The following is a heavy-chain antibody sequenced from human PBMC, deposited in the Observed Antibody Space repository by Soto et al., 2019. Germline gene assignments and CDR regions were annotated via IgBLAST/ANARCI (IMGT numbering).Heavy chain of an antibody. Sequence: GGSLRLSCAASGFTFSTYAMSWVRQAPGKGLEWVSAIGGSGGSTYYADSVKGRFTISRDNSKNTLYLQMNSLRAEDTAVYYCARDRRYYDILTGYYTGLHFDSWGQGTLVTVSS. CDR1: GFTFSTYA. CDR2: IGGSGGST. V-gene: IGHV3-23*01. D-gene: IGHD3-9*01. J-gene: IGHJ4*02. CDR3: ARDRRYYDILTGYYTGLHFDS.